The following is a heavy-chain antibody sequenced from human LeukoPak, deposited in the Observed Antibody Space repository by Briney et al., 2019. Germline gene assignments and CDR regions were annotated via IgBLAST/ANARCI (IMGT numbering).Heavy chain of an antibody. J-gene: IGHJ4*02. CDR2: VSPSGDST. CDR3: AKDPLGYCSGSSCFHYFDY. CDR1: EFTFSIYA. D-gene: IGHD2-15*01. V-gene: IGHV3-23*01. Sequence: GGSLRLPCAASEFTFSIYAMSWVRQAPGKGLEWVSTVSPSGDSTYYADSVKGRFTISRDNSKNTLYLQMNGLRAEDTAVYYCAKDPLGYCSGSSCFHYFDYWGQGTLVTVSS.